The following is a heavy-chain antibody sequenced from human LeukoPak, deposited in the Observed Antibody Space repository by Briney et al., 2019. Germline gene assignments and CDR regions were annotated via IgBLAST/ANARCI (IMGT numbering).Heavy chain of an antibody. V-gene: IGHV3-9*03. D-gene: IGHD6-13*01. CDR2: ISWNSGSI. CDR1: GFTFDDYA. Sequence: GGSLGLSCAASGFTFDDYAMHWVRQAPGKGLEWVSGISWNSGSIGYADSVKGRFTISRDNAKNSLYLQMNSLRAEDMALYYCAKDLAAAGRDAFDIWGQGTMVTVSS. CDR3: AKDLAAAGRDAFDI. J-gene: IGHJ3*02.